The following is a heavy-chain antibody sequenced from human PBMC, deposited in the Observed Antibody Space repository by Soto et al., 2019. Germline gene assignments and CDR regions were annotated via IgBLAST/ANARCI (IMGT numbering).Heavy chain of an antibody. CDR3: ARDGGFGELKY. V-gene: IGHV1-69*18. CDR1: GDTFSGYP. J-gene: IGHJ4*02. Sequence: QVQLVQSGAELKKPGSSVKVSCKASGDTFSGYPINWVRQAPGEGLEWMGRIIPVFGTTNDAQRFEGRVTFTADEPTNTAYMELRRLLSEDTAVYYSARDGGFGELKYWGPGTLVTVSS. D-gene: IGHD3-10*01. CDR2: IIPVFGTT.